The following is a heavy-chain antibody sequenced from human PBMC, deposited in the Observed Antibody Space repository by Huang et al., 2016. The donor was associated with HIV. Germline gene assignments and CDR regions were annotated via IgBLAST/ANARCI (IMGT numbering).Heavy chain of an antibody. V-gene: IGHV4-34*02. J-gene: IGHJ6*02. Sequence: QVQLQQWGAGVLKPSETLSLTCAVYGGSFNNYYWSWVRQLPGRRLEWFGEINHRGTATYTPTLKTRGTMSVDPSKKQFSLRLASVTAADTAVYYCARVPTPSYYDPWNISPAHEDVYYYNMDVWGQGTTVIVSS. D-gene: IGHD3-10*01. CDR2: INHRGTA. CDR3: ARVPTPSYYDPWNISPAHEDVYYYNMDV. CDR1: GGSFNNYY.